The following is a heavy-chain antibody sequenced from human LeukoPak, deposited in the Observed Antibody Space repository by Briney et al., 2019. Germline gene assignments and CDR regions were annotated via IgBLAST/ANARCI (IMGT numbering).Heavy chain of an antibody. J-gene: IGHJ6*02. Sequence: GGSLRLSCAASGFTINNYAMNWVRQAPGNGLVWVSVISGHGGGTYYADSVKGRFTISRDNSKDTLYLQMSSVRAEDTAVYYCASIRRVPLTYYYYYGMDVWGQGTTVTVSS. CDR2: ISGHGGGT. D-gene: IGHD2-21*01. CDR3: ASIRRVPLTYYYYYGMDV. CDR1: GFTINNYA. V-gene: IGHV3-23*01.